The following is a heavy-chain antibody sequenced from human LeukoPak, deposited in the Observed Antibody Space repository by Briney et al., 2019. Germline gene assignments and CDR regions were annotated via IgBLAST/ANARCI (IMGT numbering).Heavy chain of an antibody. CDR2: ISGSGGRT. V-gene: IGHV3-23*01. Sequence: GGSLRLSCAASGFTFSSYAMSWVRQAPGKGLEWVSGISGSGGRTYYAESVKGRFTISRDNSRNTLYLQMNSLRAEDTAVYYCAKRGSGRSGFDYWGQGTLVTVSS. CDR3: AKRGSGRSGFDY. D-gene: IGHD2-15*01. J-gene: IGHJ4*02. CDR1: GFTFSSYA.